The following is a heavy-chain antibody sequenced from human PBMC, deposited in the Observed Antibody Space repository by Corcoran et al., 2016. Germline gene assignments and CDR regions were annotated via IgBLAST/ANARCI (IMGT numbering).Heavy chain of an antibody. CDR1: GGTFSSYA. CDR3: ARDRGYCSSTSCYYYYGMDV. D-gene: IGHD2-2*01. V-gene: IGHV1-69*01. Sequence: QMQLVQSGAEVKKPGSSVKVSCKASGGTFSSYAISWVRQAPGQGLEWMGGIIPIFGTANYAQKFQGRVTITADESTSTAYMELSSLRSEDTAVYYCARDRGYCSSTSCYYYYGMDVWGQGTTVTVSS. CDR2: IIPIFGTA. J-gene: IGHJ6*02.